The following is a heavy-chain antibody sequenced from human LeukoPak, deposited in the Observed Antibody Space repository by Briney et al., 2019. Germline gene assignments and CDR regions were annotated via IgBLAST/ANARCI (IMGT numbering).Heavy chain of an antibody. J-gene: IGHJ4*02. V-gene: IGHV7-4-1*02. CDR3: ARVVAFGEPPPAPGDY. Sequence: ASVKVPCKASGYTFTSYAMNWVRQAPGQGLEWMGWINTNTGNPTYAQGFTGRFVFSLDTSVSTAYLQISSLKAEDTAVYYCARVVAFGEPPPAPGDYWGQGTLVTVSS. CDR2: INTNTGNP. CDR1: GYTFTSYA. D-gene: IGHD3-10*01.